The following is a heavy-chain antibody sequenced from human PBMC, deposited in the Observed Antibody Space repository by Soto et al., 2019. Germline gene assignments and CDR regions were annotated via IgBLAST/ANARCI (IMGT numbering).Heavy chain of an antibody. J-gene: IGHJ4*02. CDR1: GFTFSSYA. D-gene: IGHD3-22*01. CDR3: ARTAGGYYDSSGYPN. Sequence: PGGSLRLSCAASGFTFSSYAVHWVRQAPGKGLEWVAVISYDGSNKYYADSVKGRFTISRDNSKNTLYLQMNSLRAEDTAVYYCARTAGGYYDSSGYPNWGPGTLVAVSS. V-gene: IGHV3-30-3*01. CDR2: ISYDGSNK.